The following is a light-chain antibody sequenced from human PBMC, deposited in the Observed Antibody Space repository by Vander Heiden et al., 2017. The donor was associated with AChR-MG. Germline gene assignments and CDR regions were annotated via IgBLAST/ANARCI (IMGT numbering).Light chain of an antibody. CDR1: QSVLYSSNNKNY. CDR3: QQYYSTPRT. J-gene: IGKJ2*02. CDR2: WAS. V-gene: IGKV4-1*01. Sequence: DIVITQSADSLAVSLGERATINCKSSQSVLYSSNNKNYLAWYQQKPGQPPKLLIYWASTRESGVPDRFSGSGSGTDFTLTISSLQAEDVAVYYCQQYYSTPRTFGQGTKLEIK.